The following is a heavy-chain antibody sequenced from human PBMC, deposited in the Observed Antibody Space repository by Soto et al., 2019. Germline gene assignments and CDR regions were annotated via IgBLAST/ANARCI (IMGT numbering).Heavy chain of an antibody. D-gene: IGHD2-2*01. V-gene: IGHV1-18*01. CDR3: AREYCSTTSCYGVDY. Sequence: ISWVRQSPGQGLEWMGWISGYNGNTNYAQELQGRVTMTTDTSTSTAYMDLRSLRSDDTAVYYCAREYCSTTSCYGVDYWGQGTLVTVS. J-gene: IGHJ4*02. CDR2: ISGYNGNT.